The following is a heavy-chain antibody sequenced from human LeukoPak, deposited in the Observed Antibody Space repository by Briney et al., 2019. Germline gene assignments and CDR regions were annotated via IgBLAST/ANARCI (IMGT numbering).Heavy chain of an antibody. V-gene: IGHV3-48*01. J-gene: IGHJ4*02. CDR2: ISSRSTAI. CDR1: GFTFSSYS. D-gene: IGHD1-26*01. Sequence: GGSLRLSCAASGFTFSSYSMNWVRQAPGKGLEWVSYISSRSTAIYYADSVKGRFTISRDNAKNSLYLQMNSLRAEDTAVYYCARDYVIVGATAFDYWGQGTLVTVSS. CDR3: ARDYVIVGATAFDY.